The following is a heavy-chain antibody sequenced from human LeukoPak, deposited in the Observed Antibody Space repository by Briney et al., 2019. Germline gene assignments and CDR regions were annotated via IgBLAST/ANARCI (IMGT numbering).Heavy chain of an antibody. CDR2: ISGSGGST. CDR3: AKVKGTSGSYSYYYYYMDV. J-gene: IGHJ6*03. CDR1: GFTFSSYA. V-gene: IGHV3-23*01. D-gene: IGHD1-26*01. Sequence: GGSLRLSCAASGFTFSSYAMSWVRQAPGKGLELVSAISGSGGSTYYADSVKGRFTISRDNSKNTLYLQMNSLRAEDTAVYYCAKVKGTSGSYSYYYYYMDVWGKGTTVTVSS.